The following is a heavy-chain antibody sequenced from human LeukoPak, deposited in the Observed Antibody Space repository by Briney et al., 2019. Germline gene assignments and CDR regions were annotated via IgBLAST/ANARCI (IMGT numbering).Heavy chain of an antibody. Sequence: SETLSLTCAVYGGSFSGYYWSWIRQPPGKGLEWIGEINHSGSTNYNPSLKSRVTISVDTSKNQFSLKLSSVTAADTAVYYRARGITASRPTPSNRYYYYYYMDVWGKGTTVTVSS. CDR1: GGSFSGYY. V-gene: IGHV4-34*01. CDR3: ARGITASRPTPSNRYYYYYYMDV. D-gene: IGHD5-24*01. J-gene: IGHJ6*03. CDR2: INHSGST.